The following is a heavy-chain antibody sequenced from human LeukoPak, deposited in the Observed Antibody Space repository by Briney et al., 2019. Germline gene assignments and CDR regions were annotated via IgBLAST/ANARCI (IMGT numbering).Heavy chain of an antibody. J-gene: IGHJ4*02. CDR2: INHSGST. D-gene: IGHD1-26*01. CDR3: ARGHIDSGSYRPTLFDY. CDR1: GGSFSGYY. Sequence: SETLSLTCAVYGGSFSGYYWSWIRQSPGKGLEWIGEINHSGSTNYNPSLKSRVTISVDTSKNQFSLKLSSVTAADTAVYYCARGHIDSGSYRPTLFDYWGQGTLVTVSS. V-gene: IGHV4-34*01.